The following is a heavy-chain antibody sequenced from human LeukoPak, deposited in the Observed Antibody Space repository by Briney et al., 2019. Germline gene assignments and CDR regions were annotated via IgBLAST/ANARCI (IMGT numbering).Heavy chain of an antibody. CDR3: ARDQGPSGFYLDY. J-gene: IGHJ4*02. Sequence: SETLSLTCAVYGGSFSGYYWSWIRQPAGKGLEWIGRFFTSGTPNYNPSLKSRVTILVDTSRNQFSLKLNSVTAADTAVYYCARDQGPSGFYLDYWGQGTLVTVSS. V-gene: IGHV4-4*07. CDR2: FFTSGTP. CDR1: GGSFSGYY. D-gene: IGHD6-19*01.